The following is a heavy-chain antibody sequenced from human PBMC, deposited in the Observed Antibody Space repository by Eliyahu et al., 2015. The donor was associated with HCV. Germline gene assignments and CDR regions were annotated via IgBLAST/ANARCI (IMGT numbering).Heavy chain of an antibody. CDR2: IXAIGDVI. D-gene: IGHD3-3*01. V-gene: IGHV3-9*01. CDR1: GFTFEDFA. Sequence: EVHLEESGGGLVLPGRSLRLSCAASGFTFEDFAMHWVRHLPGKGLEWVSGIXAIGDVIGYGDSVKGRFTVSRDNAKNSLHLQMDRLRPEDTAFYYCAKAYYNIWSGHSSSNNFDSWGQGTLVTVSS. J-gene: IGHJ4*02. CDR3: AKAYYNIWSGHSSSNNFDS.